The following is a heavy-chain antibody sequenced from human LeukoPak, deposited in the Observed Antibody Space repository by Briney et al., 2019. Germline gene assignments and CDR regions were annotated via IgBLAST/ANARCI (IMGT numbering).Heavy chain of an antibody. D-gene: IGHD2-2*01. Sequence: AGESLKISCKGSGYSFKSYWIAWVRQMPGKGLEWMGIIYPGDSDTRYSPSFQGLVTISADKSINTAYLQWSSLKASDSAMYYCARQGYCTNTSCFSAARVLDPWGQGTLVTVSS. CDR1: GYSFKSYW. CDR2: IYPGDSDT. J-gene: IGHJ5*02. CDR3: ARQGYCTNTSCFSAARVLDP. V-gene: IGHV5-51*01.